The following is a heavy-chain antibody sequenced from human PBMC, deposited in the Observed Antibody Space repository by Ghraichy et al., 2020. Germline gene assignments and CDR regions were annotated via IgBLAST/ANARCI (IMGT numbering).Heavy chain of an antibody. CDR1: GFSFNNYA. CDR2: ISGSEGTT. J-gene: IGHJ6*02. V-gene: IGHV3-23*01. D-gene: IGHD5-24*01. CDR3: AKDNRPFTMYYYYGMDV. Sequence: GALRLSCAASGFSFNNYAMSWVRQAPGKGLEWISSISGSEGTTYYADSVKGRFTISRDNSKNRLYLQMDSLRAEDTAVYYCAKDNRPFTMYYYYGMDVWGQGTTVTVSS.